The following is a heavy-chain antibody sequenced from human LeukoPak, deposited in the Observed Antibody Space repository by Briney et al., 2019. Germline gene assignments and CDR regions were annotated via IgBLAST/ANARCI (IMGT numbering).Heavy chain of an antibody. Sequence: GGSLRLSCAASGFTFSSYSMNWVRQTPRKGLEWVSSISSSSSYIYYADSVKGRFTISRDNAKNSLHLQMNSLRAEDTAVYYCARDVEASGSNTYWGQGALVTVSS. J-gene: IGHJ4*02. D-gene: IGHD3-10*01. V-gene: IGHV3-21*01. CDR1: GFTFSSYS. CDR2: ISSSSSYI. CDR3: ARDVEASGSNTY.